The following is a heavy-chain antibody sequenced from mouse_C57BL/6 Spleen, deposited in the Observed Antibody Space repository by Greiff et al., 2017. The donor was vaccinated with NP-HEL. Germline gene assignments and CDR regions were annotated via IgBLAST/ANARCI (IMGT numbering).Heavy chain of an antibody. CDR2: ISSGGSTI. CDR3: ARDWDAY. D-gene: IGHD4-1*01. J-gene: IGHJ3*01. CDR1: AFTFSDYG. Sequence: EVKLVESGGGLVKPGGSLKLSCAASAFTFSDYGMHWVRQAPGKGLEWVAYISSGGSTIYYADTVKGRFTLSGDNAKNTVYMQMSRLSSEDTAVYYCARDWDAYWGKGTLVTVA. V-gene: IGHV5-17*03.